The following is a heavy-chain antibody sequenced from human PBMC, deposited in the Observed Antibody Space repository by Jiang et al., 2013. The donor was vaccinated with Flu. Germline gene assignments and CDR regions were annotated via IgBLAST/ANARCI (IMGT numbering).Heavy chain of an antibody. D-gene: IGHD1-26*01. J-gene: IGHJ4*02. CDR3: ARVRAVGANIDY. Sequence: SRVTISVDTSKNQFSLKLSSVTAADTAVYYCARVRAVGANIDYWGQGTLVTVSS. V-gene: IGHV4-30-2*04.